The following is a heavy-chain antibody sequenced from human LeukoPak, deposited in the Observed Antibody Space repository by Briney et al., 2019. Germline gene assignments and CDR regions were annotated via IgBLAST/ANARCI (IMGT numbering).Heavy chain of an antibody. CDR1: GFTFSSYG. D-gene: IGHD1-26*01. Sequence: GGSLRLSCAASGFTFSSYGMHWVRQASGKGLEWVGRIRSKANNYATAYAASVKGRFTISRDDSKNTAYLQMNSLKTEDTAVYYCSRLIVGATTLDYWGQGTLVTVSS. J-gene: IGHJ4*02. CDR3: SRLIVGATTLDY. V-gene: IGHV3-73*01. CDR2: IRSKANNYAT.